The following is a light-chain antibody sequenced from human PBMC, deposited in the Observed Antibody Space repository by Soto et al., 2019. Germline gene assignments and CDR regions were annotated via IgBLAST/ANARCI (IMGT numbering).Light chain of an antibody. CDR1: QSVRSN. J-gene: IGKJ3*01. Sequence: EIVMTQSPATLSVSPGERATLTCRASQSVRSNLAWYQQKPGQAPRLLIYGASTRATGIPARFSGSGSGTEFTLTISSLQSGDFAVYYCQQYNTWPLFFGPGTKVDIK. CDR2: GAS. CDR3: QQYNTWPLF. V-gene: IGKV3-15*01.